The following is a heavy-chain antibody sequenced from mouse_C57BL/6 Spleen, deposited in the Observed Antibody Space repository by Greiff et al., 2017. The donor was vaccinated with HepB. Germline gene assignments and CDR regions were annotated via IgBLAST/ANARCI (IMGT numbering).Heavy chain of an antibody. CDR2: INPGSGGT. CDR1: GYTFTNYL. CDR3: ARSTTVVGGYWYFDV. Sequence: QVQLQQPGAELVRPGTSVKVSCKASGYTFTNYLIEWVKQRPGQGLEWIGVINPGSGGTNYNEKFKGKATLTADKSSSTAYMQLSSLTSEDSAVYFCARSTTVVGGYWYFDVWGTGTTVTVSS. V-gene: IGHV1-54*01. D-gene: IGHD1-1*01. J-gene: IGHJ1*03.